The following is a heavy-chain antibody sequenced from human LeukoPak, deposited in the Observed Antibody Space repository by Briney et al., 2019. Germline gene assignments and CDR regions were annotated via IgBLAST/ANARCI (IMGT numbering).Heavy chain of an antibody. D-gene: IGHD3-10*01. V-gene: IGHV4-59*01. J-gene: IGHJ5*02. CDR3: ARGSEGSLLWFGESGEDWFDP. CDR2: IYYSGST. Sequence: SETLSLTCTVSGDSISSYYWSWIRQPPGKGLEWIGYIYYSGSTNYNPSLKSRVTISVDTSKNQFSLKLSSVTAADTAVYYCARGSEGSLLWFGESGEDWFDPWGQGTLFTVSS. CDR1: GDSISSYY.